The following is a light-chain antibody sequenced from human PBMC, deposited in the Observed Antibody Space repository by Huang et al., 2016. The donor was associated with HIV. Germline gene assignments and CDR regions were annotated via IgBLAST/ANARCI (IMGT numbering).Light chain of an antibody. CDR3: QQYFNPLPIT. Sequence: DIQMTQSPSSLSASVGDRVTITCRASQDITKSLAWYQQKPGKAPNLLLYAASRLESGVPSRFRGSGSETLYTLTIDSLQPEDSAVYFCQQYFNPLPITFGQGTRLDIK. J-gene: IGKJ5*01. CDR2: AAS. V-gene: IGKV1-NL1*01. CDR1: QDITKS.